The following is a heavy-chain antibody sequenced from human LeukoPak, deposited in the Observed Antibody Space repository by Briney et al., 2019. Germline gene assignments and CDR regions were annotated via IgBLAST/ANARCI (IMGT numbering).Heavy chain of an antibody. Sequence: PGGSLRLSCAASGFTFSSYGMHWVRQAPGKGLEWVAFIRYDGSNKYYADSVKGRFTISRDNSKNTLYLQMNSLRAEDTALYYCARGMTTTAGNWFDPWGQGTLVTVSS. CDR1: GFTFSSYG. V-gene: IGHV3-30*02. J-gene: IGHJ5*02. CDR2: IRYDGSNK. CDR3: ARGMTTTAGNWFDP. D-gene: IGHD1-26*01.